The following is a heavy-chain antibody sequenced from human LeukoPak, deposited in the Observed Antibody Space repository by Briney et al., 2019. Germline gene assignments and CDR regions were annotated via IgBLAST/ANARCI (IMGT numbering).Heavy chain of an antibody. CDR1: GFTFSSYG. V-gene: IGHV3-30*18. Sequence: GGSLRLSCAASGFTFSSYGMHWVRQAPGKGLEWVAVISYDGSNKYYADSVKGRFTISRDNSKNTLYLQMNSLRAEDTAVYYCAKPSIQDYGDYFDAFDIWGQGTLVTVSS. D-gene: IGHD4-17*01. CDR2: ISYDGSNK. J-gene: IGHJ3*02. CDR3: AKPSIQDYGDYFDAFDI.